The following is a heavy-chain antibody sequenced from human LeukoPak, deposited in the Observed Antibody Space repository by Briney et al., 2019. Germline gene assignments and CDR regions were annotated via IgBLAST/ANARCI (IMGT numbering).Heavy chain of an antibody. CDR2: ISYDGSNK. V-gene: IGHV3-30*18. D-gene: IGHD3-10*01. CDR3: AKDPYGSGSYLYYFDY. CDR1: GFTFSSYG. Sequence: PGGSLRLSCAASGFTFSSYGMHWVRQAPGKGLEWVAVISYDGSNKYYADSVKGRFTISRDNSKNTLYLQMNSLRAEDTAVYYCAKDPYGSGSYLYYFDYWGQGSLVTVSS. J-gene: IGHJ4*02.